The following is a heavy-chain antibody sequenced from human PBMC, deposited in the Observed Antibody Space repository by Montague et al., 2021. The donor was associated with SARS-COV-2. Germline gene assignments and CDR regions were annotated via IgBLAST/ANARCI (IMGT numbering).Heavy chain of an antibody. D-gene: IGHD3-9*01. V-gene: IGHV4-30-4*08. CDR1: GGAINRGDYY. Sequence: TLSLTCTVSGGAINRGDYYWTWIRQPPGKGLEWIGNIYSTGDTSYSPSLKGRVGISLDTSKNQVSLNLRSVAAADTAVYYCARAPTFYDVLTGHDSELDVWGRGTMVIVSS. CDR3: ARAPTFYDVLTGHDSELDV. J-gene: IGHJ3*01. CDR2: IYSTGDT.